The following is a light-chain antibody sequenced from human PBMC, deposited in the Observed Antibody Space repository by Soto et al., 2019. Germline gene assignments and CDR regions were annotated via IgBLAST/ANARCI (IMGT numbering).Light chain of an antibody. CDR2: GAS. Sequence: EIVMPQCPGSVSMYTWERATLSGRASQSVSSNLAWYQQKPGQARRLLIYGASTRATGIPARFSGSGSGTEFTLTISSLQSEDFAVYYCQQYNNWPLTFGGGTKVDIK. V-gene: IGKV3-15*01. J-gene: IGKJ4*01. CDR1: QSVSSN. CDR3: QQYNNWPLT.